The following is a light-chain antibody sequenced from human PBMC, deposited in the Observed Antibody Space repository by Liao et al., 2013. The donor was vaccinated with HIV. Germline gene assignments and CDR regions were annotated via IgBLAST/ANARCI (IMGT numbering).Light chain of an antibody. CDR1: YLGDKY. CDR2: QDY. Sequence: SSELTQSPSVSVSPGQTASITCSGDYLGDKYASWYQHKPGQAPVLVIYQDYKRPSGISDRFSGSNSGNTATLTISGTQALDEADYYCQAWDSSTNYVFGTGTQVTVL. CDR3: QAWDSSTNYV. J-gene: IGLJ1*01. V-gene: IGLV3-1*01.